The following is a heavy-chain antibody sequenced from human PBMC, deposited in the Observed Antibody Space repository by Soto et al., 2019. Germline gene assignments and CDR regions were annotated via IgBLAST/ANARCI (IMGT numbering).Heavy chain of an antibody. CDR2: ISYDGSNK. J-gene: IGHJ4*02. Sequence: SRRLSCAASGFTFSSYGMHWVRQAPGKGVEWVTVISYDGSNKYYADSVKGRFTISRDNSKNTLYLQMNSLRAEDTAVYYCAKVNILTGSAYFDYWGQGTMVTVSS. CDR3: AKVNILTGSAYFDY. CDR1: GFTFSSYG. V-gene: IGHV3-30*18. D-gene: IGHD3-9*01.